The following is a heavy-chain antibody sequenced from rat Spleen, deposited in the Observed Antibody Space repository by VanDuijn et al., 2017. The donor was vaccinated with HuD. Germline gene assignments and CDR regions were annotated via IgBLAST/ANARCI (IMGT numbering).Heavy chain of an antibody. D-gene: IGHD1-2*01. CDR3: TRGGFYRH. J-gene: IGHJ2*01. CDR2: ISSGGGDT. V-gene: IGHV5S13*01. CDR1: GFTFSIHD. Sequence: EVQLVESGGGLVQPGRSLKLSCTASGFTFSIHDMAWVRQAPTKGLEWIASISSGGGDTYYRDSVKGRFTISRDNAKNTQYLQMNSLRSEDTATYYCTRGGFYRHWGQGVMVTVSS.